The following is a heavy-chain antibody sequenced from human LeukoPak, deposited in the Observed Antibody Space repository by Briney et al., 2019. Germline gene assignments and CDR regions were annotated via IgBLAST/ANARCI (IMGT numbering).Heavy chain of an antibody. CDR1: GFTFSIYW. V-gene: IGHV3-7*04. J-gene: IGHJ4*02. Sequence: GGSLRLSCAASGFTFSIYWLTWGRQAPGKGLEWVANIKHDGSEKYYVDSVKGRFTISRDNAKNSLFLQMKSLRAEDTAVYYCARAVAGSFDYWGQGTLVTVSS. D-gene: IGHD6-19*01. CDR3: ARAVAGSFDY. CDR2: IKHDGSEK.